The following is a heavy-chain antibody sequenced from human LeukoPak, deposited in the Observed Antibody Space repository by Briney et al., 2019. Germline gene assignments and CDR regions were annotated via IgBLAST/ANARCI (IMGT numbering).Heavy chain of an antibody. CDR2: INPSGGST. V-gene: IGHV1-46*01. CDR3: ARDSHRYGDYGDYYYYYMDV. D-gene: IGHD4-17*01. CDR1: GYTFTSYY. Sequence: ASVKVSCKASGYTFTSYYMHWVRQAPGQGLEWMGIINPSGGSTSYAQKFQGRVIMTRDMSTSTVYMELSSLRSEDTAVYYCARDSHRYGDYGDYYYYYMDVWGKGTTVTVSS. J-gene: IGHJ6*03.